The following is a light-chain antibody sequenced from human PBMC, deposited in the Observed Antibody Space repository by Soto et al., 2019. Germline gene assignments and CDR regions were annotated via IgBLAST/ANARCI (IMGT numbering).Light chain of an antibody. V-gene: IGLV2-14*01. CDR2: DVS. J-gene: IGLJ2*01. CDR1: SSDVGGYNY. Sequence: QAVVTQPASVSGSPGQSITISCTGTSSDVGGYNYVSWYQQHPGKAPKLMIYDVSNRPSGVSNRFSGSKSGNTASLTISGLQAEDEADYYCSSYTSISNLVFGGETKLTVL. CDR3: SSYTSISNLV.